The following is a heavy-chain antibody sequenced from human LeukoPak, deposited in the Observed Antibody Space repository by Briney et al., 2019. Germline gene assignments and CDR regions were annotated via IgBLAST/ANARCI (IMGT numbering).Heavy chain of an antibody. D-gene: IGHD1-26*01. V-gene: IGHV3-74*01. J-gene: IGHJ4*02. CDR1: GFTFSNYW. Sequence: GGSLRLSCAASGFTFSNYWMHWVRQTPGKGLEWVSRINTDGTGTNYADSVKGRFTISRDGAKNTLYLQMSGLRAEDTAVYYCARVKSGSYYPIDYWGQGTLVTVSS. CDR2: INTDGTGT. CDR3: ARVKSGSYYPIDY.